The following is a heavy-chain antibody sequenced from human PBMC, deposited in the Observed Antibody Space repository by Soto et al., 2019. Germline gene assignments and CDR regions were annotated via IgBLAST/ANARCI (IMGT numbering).Heavy chain of an antibody. CDR2: ISGSGGST. Sequence: GGSLRLSCAASGFTFSTYAMSWVRQAPGKGLEWVSAISGSGGSTYYADSVKGRFTISRDNSKNTLYLQMNSLRAEDTAVYYCAKEYYDFWTGYYPFDYWGQGTLVTV. D-gene: IGHD3-3*01. V-gene: IGHV3-23*01. J-gene: IGHJ4*02. CDR3: AKEYYDFWTGYYPFDY. CDR1: GFTFSTYA.